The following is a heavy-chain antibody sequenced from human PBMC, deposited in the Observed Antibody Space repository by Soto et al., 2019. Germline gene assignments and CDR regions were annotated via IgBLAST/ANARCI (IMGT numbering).Heavy chain of an antibody. Sequence: PSETLSLTCTVSWGSVSSGAYYWTCIRQRPGKGLEWIGYIYYSGSTYYSPSLKSRLSISLDTSKNQFSLRLSSVTAADTAMYYCARARLRAVYAFDIWGQGTMVTVSS. CDR2: IYYSGST. J-gene: IGHJ3*02. CDR3: ARARLRAVYAFDI. V-gene: IGHV4-31*03. CDR1: WGSVSSGAYY. D-gene: IGHD5-12*01.